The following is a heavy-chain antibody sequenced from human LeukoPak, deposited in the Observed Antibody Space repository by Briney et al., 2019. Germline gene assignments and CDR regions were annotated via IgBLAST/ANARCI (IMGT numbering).Heavy chain of an antibody. D-gene: IGHD2-2*01. CDR2: ISGSGGST. Sequence: GGSLRLSCAASGFTFSSYAMSWVRQAPGKGLEWVSAISGSGGSTYYADSVKGRFTISRDNSKKTLYLQINSQRAPATPVYNYAKGPDCSSTSCYARRFSFAYWGQGTLVTVSS. V-gene: IGHV3-23*01. CDR3: AKGPDCSSTSCYARRFSFAY. J-gene: IGHJ4*02. CDR1: GFTFSSYA.